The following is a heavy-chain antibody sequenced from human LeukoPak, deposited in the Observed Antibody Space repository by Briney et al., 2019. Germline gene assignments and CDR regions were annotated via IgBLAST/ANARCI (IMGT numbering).Heavy chain of an antibody. V-gene: IGHV3-33*01. D-gene: IGHD5-18*01. Sequence: GGSLRLSCAASGFTFSSYGMHWVRQAPGKGLEWVAVIWYDGSNKYYADSVKGRFTISRDNSKNTLYLQMNSLRAEDTAVYYCARGRIQLWTTPPFDYWGQGTLATVSS. CDR2: IWYDGSNK. J-gene: IGHJ4*02. CDR1: GFTFSSYG. CDR3: ARGRIQLWTTPPFDY.